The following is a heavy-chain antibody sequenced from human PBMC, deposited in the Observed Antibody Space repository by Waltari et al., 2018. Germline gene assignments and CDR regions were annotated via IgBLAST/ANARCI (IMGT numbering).Heavy chain of an antibody. CDR3: AKEATYCTSASCFEDYFNHGMDV. D-gene: IGHD2-2*01. V-gene: IGHV3-23*01. J-gene: IGHJ6*02. CDR2: ISGTGTMT. CDR1: GFTFRSYA. Sequence: EAQLLESGGGLVQPGGSLRLSCAASGFTFRSYAMNLVRQIPGKGLEWVSGISGTGTMTYYADSVKGRFTVSRDLSTNAVSLQLSGLRPEDTAVYYCAKEATYCTSASCFEDYFNHGMDVWGQGTTVTVS.